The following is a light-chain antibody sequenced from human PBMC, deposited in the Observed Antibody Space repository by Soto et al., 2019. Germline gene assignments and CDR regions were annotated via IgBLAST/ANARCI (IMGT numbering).Light chain of an antibody. CDR3: QQYDNLPRT. V-gene: IGKV1-33*01. Sequence: DLQMTQSQSSLSASVGDRVTITCQASQDISNYLNWYQQKPGKAPKLLIYDASNLETGVPSSFSGSGAGTDVTFTISSLQPEDIATYYCQQYDNLPRTFGQGTKVEIK. CDR1: QDISNY. CDR2: DAS. J-gene: IGKJ1*01.